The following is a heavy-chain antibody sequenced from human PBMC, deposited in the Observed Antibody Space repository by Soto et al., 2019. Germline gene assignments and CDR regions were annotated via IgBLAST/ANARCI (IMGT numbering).Heavy chain of an antibody. CDR1: GFTFRRFT. CDR3: TRDASRDSSARGWFDP. J-gene: IGHJ5*02. V-gene: IGHV3-21*01. Sequence: GGARRRFCAASGFTFRRFTMNWVRQAPGKGLEWVPTISSNSAYIYYTDALRGRFTISRDNAKNSLHLQMNSLRAEDTAVYYCTRDASRDSSARGWFDPWGPGTLVTVSS. D-gene: IGHD6-13*01. CDR2: ISSNSAYI.